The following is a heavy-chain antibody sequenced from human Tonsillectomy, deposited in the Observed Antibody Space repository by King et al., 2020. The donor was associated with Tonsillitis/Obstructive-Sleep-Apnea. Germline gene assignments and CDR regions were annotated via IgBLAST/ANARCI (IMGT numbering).Heavy chain of an antibody. V-gene: IGHV3-7*02. CDR1: GFTFSSYW. J-gene: IGHJ4*02. D-gene: IGHD2-2*01. CDR2: IKQDGSEK. CDR3: ATNSRYCSSPSGSDFAY. Sequence: VQLVASGGGLVPPGGSLRISCAASGFTFSSYWMSWVRQAPGKGLEWVANIKQDGSEKDYVDSVKGRFTISSDNAKNSLYLQMSSLRAEDTAVYYCATNSRYCSSPSGSDFAYWGQGTLVTVSS.